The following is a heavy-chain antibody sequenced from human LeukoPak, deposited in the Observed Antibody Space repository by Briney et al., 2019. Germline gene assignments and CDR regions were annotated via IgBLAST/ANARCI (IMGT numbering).Heavy chain of an antibody. V-gene: IGHV1-2*02. CDR3: ARDLFTSSSWYIYFDY. Sequence: ASVKVSCKASGYTFTGYYMHWVRQAPGQGLEWMGWINPNSGGTNYAQKFQGRVTMTRDTSISTAYMELSSLRSEDTAVYYCARDLFTSSSWYIYFDYWGQGTLVTVSS. D-gene: IGHD6-13*01. J-gene: IGHJ4*02. CDR2: INPNSGGT. CDR1: GYTFTGYY.